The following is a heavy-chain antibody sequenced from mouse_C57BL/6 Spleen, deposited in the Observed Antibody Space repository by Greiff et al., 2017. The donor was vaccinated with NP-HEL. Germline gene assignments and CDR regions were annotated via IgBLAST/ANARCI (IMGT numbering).Heavy chain of an antibody. CDR1: GYTFTSYW. Sequence: VQLQQPGAELVKPGASVKLSCKASGYTFTSYWMHWVKQRPGQGLEWIGMIHPNSGSTNYNEKFKSKATLTADKSSSTAYMQLSSLTSEDSAVYYWASIGYYGSSWYFDVWGAGTTVTVSS. CDR3: ASIGYYGSSWYFDV. D-gene: IGHD1-1*01. CDR2: IHPNSGST. J-gene: IGHJ1*01. V-gene: IGHV1-64*01.